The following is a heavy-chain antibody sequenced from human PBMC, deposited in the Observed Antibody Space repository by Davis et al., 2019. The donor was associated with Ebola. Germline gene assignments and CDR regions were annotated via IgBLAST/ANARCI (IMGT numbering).Heavy chain of an antibody. D-gene: IGHD2-8*02. Sequence: PGGSLRLSCAASGSTFSSYSMNWVRQAPGKGLEWVSYISSSSSTIYYADSVKGRFTISRDNAKNSLYLQMNSLRDEDTAVYYCASQYCTGGVCYPFDYWGQGTLVTVSS. CDR2: ISSSSSTI. CDR3: ASQYCTGGVCYPFDY. J-gene: IGHJ4*02. V-gene: IGHV3-48*02. CDR1: GSTFSSYS.